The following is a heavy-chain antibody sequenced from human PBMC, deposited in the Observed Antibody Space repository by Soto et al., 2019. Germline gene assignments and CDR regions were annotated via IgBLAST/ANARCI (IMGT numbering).Heavy chain of an antibody. Sequence: QKLPHTYTVSGGSVSSGSYYWSWIRQPPGKGLEWIGYIYYSGSTNYNPSLKSRVTISVDTSKSQFSLKLSSVTAADTAVYYGARDEPHAPGSTGIAVWS. J-gene: IGHJ6*02. D-gene: IGHD2-2*01. CDR2: IYYSGST. CDR1: GGSVSSGSYY. V-gene: IGHV4-61*01. CDR3: ARDEPHAPGSTGIAV.